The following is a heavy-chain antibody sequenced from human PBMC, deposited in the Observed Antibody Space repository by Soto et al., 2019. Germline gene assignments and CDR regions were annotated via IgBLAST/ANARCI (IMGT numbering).Heavy chain of an antibody. CDR1: GGTFSSYA. CDR2: IIPIFGTA. CDR3: ARAIKYSSYFDY. Sequence: SVKVSCKASGGTFSSYAISWVRQAPGQGREWMGGIIPIFGTANYAQKFQGRVTITADESTSTAYMELSSLRSEDTAVYYCARAIKYSSYFDYWRQGTLVTVSS. J-gene: IGHJ4*02. V-gene: IGHV1-69*13. D-gene: IGHD6-19*01.